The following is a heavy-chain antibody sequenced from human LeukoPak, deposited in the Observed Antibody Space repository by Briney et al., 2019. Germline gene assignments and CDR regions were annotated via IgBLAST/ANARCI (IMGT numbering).Heavy chain of an antibody. CDR1: GFTFSNYA. V-gene: IGHV3-23*01. J-gene: IGHJ4*02. CDR3: ARSPHPLARAFDY. CDR2: ISGSGGST. Sequence: GGSLRLSCVASGFTFSNYAMGWVRQAPGKGLEWVSDISGSGGSTYYADSVKGRFTISRDNSKNTLYLQMNSLRAEDTAVYYCARSPHPLARAFDYWGQGTLVIVSS.